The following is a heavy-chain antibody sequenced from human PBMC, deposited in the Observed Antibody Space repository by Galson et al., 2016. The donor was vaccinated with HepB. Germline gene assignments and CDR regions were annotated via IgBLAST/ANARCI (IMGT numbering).Heavy chain of an antibody. J-gene: IGHJ3*02. CDR2: IGRSGPY. CDR3: ARDRGNYYDSSGYIGYYDAFDM. D-gene: IGHD3-22*01. Sequence: SLRLSCAASGFTFIRHNMDWVRQAPGKGLEWVASIGRSGPYYADSVKGRFAISRDNTKNLLFLQMSSLRAEDTAVYYCARDRGNYYDSSGYIGYYDAFDMWAKGQWSPSLQ. CDR1: GFTFIRHN. V-gene: IGHV3-21*06.